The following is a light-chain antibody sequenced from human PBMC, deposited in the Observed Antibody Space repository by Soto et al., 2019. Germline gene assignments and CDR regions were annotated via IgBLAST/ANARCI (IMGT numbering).Light chain of an antibody. Sequence: QSALTQPASVSGSPGQSITISCTGTSSDIGDYNYVSWYQQYPGKVPKLVIYDVSHRPSGVSNRFSGSKSGNTASLTISGLQADDEADYYCSSSTTTTSLVVFGGGTKLTVL. J-gene: IGLJ3*02. V-gene: IGLV2-14*01. CDR2: DVS. CDR1: SSDIGDYNY. CDR3: SSSTTTTSLVV.